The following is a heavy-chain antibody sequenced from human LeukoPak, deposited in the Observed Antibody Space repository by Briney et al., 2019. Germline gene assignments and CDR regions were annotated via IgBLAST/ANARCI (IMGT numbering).Heavy chain of an antibody. Sequence: GGSLRLSCAASGFTFSSYWMSWVRQAPGKGLEWVANIKHDGSEKYYVDSVKGRFTISRDNAKNSLYLQMNSLRAEDTAVYYCARDDRGNWFDPWGQGTLVTVSS. CDR3: ARDDRGNWFDP. J-gene: IGHJ5*02. V-gene: IGHV3-7*01. CDR2: IKHDGSEK. CDR1: GFTFSSYW. D-gene: IGHD3-10*01.